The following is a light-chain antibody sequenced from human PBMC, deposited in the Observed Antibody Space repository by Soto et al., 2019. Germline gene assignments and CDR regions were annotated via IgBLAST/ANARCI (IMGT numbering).Light chain of an antibody. J-gene: IGKJ1*01. Sequence: DIQMTQSPSSLSASVGDRVTITFRASQGIRNSLAWYQQIPGKVPKLLIYGASTLQSGVPSRFSGSGSGTDFTLTISSLQPEDVATYYCQKYNSAPWTFGQGTKVEI. V-gene: IGKV1-27*01. CDR1: QGIRNS. CDR2: GAS. CDR3: QKYNSAPWT.